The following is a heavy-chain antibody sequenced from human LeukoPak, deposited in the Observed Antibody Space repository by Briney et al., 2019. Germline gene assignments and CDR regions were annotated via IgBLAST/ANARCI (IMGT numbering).Heavy chain of an antibody. Sequence: ASVKVSCKASGYTFTSYGISWVRQAPGQGLEWMGWIRVYNGDTNYAQKLQGRVTITRDTSASTAYMELSSLRSEDTAVYYCARVSSSWSSYGMDVWGQGTTVTVSS. CDR1: GYTFTSYG. J-gene: IGHJ6*02. V-gene: IGHV1-18*01. CDR2: IRVYNGDT. D-gene: IGHD6-13*01. CDR3: ARVSSSWSSYGMDV.